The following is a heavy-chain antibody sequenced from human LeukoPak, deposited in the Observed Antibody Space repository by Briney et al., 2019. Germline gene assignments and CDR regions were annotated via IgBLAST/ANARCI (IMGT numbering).Heavy chain of an antibody. CDR3: ATLPEYGEDY. CDR2: IYYSGST. Sequence: SETLSLTCTVSGGSISSYYWSWIRQPPGKGLEWIGYIYYSGSTNYNPSLKSRVTISVDTSKNPFSLKLSSVTAADTAVYYCATLPEYGEDYWGQGTLVTVSS. J-gene: IGHJ4*02. V-gene: IGHV4-59*08. CDR1: GGSISSYY. D-gene: IGHD3-10*01.